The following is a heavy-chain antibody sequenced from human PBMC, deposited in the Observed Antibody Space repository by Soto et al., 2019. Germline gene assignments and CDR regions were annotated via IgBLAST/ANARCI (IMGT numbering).Heavy chain of an antibody. CDR3: ARRAASGRHFDH. V-gene: IGHV3-11*01. D-gene: IGHD6-13*01. CDR2: ISSSGNSM. Sequence: VQLVESGGGLVQPGGSLRLSCAASGFSFSDYPMNWVRQAPGKGLEWLSYISSSGNSMYYADSVKGRFTVSRDNAENSLYLQMNSLRAEDTAVYYCARRAASGRHFDHWGQGTLVSVSS. J-gene: IGHJ4*02. CDR1: GFSFSDYP.